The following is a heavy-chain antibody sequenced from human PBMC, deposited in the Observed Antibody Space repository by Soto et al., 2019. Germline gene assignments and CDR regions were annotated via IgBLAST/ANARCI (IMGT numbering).Heavy chain of an antibody. J-gene: IGHJ4*02. CDR2: ISSSSSTI. CDR1: GFTFSSYS. CDR3: ARETEPFLEWSPASDY. V-gene: IGHV3-48*01. Sequence: GGSLRLSCAASGFTFSSYSMNWVRQAPGKGLEWVSYISSSSSTIYYADSVKGRFTISRDNAKNSLYLQMNSLRAEDTAVYYCARETEPFLEWSPASDYWGQGTLVTVSS. D-gene: IGHD3-3*01.